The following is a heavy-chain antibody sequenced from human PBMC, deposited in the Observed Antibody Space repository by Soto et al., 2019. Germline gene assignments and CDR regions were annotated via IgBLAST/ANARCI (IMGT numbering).Heavy chain of an antibody. CDR1: GGSLTNYV. D-gene: IGHD1-26*01. CDR2: IIPLSGTT. V-gene: IGHV1-69*13. CDR3: ATEGFSGSYLAN. Sequence: SVKVSCKASGGSLTNYVIKWVRQAPGQGLEWVGGIIPLSGTTNYAQKFQGRVTITADVSTSTAYMELSSLRSEDTAVYYCATEGFSGSYLANWGQGIQVTVSS. J-gene: IGHJ4*02.